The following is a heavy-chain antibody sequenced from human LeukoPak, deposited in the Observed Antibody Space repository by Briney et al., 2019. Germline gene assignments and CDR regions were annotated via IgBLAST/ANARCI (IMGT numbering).Heavy chain of an antibody. D-gene: IGHD6-19*01. CDR3: ARVLSGWAMDV. Sequence: SETLSLTCTVSGGSTSSYYWSWIRQPPGKGLEWIGYIYYSGSTNYNPSLKSRVTISVDTSKNQFSLKLSSVTAADTAVYYCARVLSGWAMDVWSQGTTVTVSS. J-gene: IGHJ6*02. CDR1: GGSTSSYY. V-gene: IGHV4-59*01. CDR2: IYYSGST.